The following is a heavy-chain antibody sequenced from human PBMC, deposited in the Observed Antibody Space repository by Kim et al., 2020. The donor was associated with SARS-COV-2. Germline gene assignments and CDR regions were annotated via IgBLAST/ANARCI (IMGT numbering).Heavy chain of an antibody. V-gene: IGHV1-69*13. J-gene: IGHJ4*02. Sequence: SVKVSCKASGGTFSSYAISWVRQAPGQGLEWMGGIIPIFGTANYAQKFQGRVTITADESTSTAYMELSSLRSEDTAVYYCARDPALNYDILTGYYGFNYFDYWGQGTLVTVSS. CDR3: ARDPALNYDILTGYYGFNYFDY. CDR2: IIPIFGTA. D-gene: IGHD3-9*01. CDR1: GGTFSSYA.